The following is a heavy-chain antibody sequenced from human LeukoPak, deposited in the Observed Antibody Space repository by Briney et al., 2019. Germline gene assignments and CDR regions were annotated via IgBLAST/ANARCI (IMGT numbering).Heavy chain of an antibody. D-gene: IGHD3-10*01. J-gene: IGHJ6*02. CDR2: INPNSGGT. V-gene: IGHV1-2*02. Sequence: ASVKVSCKASGYTFTGYYMHWVRQAPGQGLEWMGWINPNSGGTNYAQKFQGRVTMTRDTSISTAHMELSRLRSDDTAVYYCARDLELLWFGESNGMDVWGQGTTVTVSS. CDR3: ARDLELLWFGESNGMDV. CDR1: GYTFTGYY.